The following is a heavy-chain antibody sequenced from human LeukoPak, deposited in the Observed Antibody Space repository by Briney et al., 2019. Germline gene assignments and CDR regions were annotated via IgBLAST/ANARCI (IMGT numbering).Heavy chain of an antibody. CDR1: GGSVSNYY. CDR3: AGRLNYYYYMDV. V-gene: IGHV4-59*02. J-gene: IGHJ6*03. CDR2: IYYTET. Sequence: SETLSLTCTVSGGSVSNYYWSWIRQSPGKGLEWIGYIYYTETSYNPSLKSRVTISVDTSKNQFSLKLSSVTAADTAVYYCAGRLNYYYYMDVWGKGTTVTVSS.